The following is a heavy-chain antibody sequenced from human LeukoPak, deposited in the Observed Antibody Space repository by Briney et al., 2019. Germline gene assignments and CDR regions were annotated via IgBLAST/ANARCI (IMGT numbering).Heavy chain of an antibody. CDR2: IRYDGSNK. CDR3: VKDIDYVLSPHTDH. D-gene: IGHD3-16*01. CDR1: GFTFSTFG. V-gene: IGHV3-30*02. Sequence: GGSLRLSCVASGFTFSTFGMHWVRQAPAMGLEWVALIRYDGSNKYYADSVKGRFTISRDNSKNTLYLQMNTLRAEDTAVYYCVKDIDYVLSPHTDHWGQGTLVTVSS. J-gene: IGHJ4*02.